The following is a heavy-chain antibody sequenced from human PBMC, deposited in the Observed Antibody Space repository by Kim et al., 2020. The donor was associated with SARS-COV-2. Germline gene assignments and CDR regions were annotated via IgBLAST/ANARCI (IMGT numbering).Heavy chain of an antibody. J-gene: IGHJ4*02. CDR3: VRGTWGDVNDY. D-gene: IGHD3-16*01. CDR2: INTKDGDT. V-gene: IGHV1-18*01. Sequence: ASVKVSCKTSGYIFSIYGFSWVRQAPGQGLEWMGWINTKDGDTKYVQKFQDRVTMTTDSSTSTAYMEWRSLKFDDTAVYYCVRGTWGDVNDYWGQGTLVTVSS. CDR1: GYIFSIYG.